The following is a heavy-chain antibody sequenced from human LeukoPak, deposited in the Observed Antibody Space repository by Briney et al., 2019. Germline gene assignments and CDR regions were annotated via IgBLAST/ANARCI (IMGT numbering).Heavy chain of an antibody. Sequence: GGSLRLSCAASGFTFSSYSMNWVRQAPGKGLEWVSSISSSSSYIYYADSVKGRFTISRDNAKNSLYLQMNSLRAEDTAVYYRASGKPGDSSGYYSYYFDYWGQGTLVIVSS. CDR3: ASGKPGDSSGYYSYYFDY. D-gene: IGHD3-22*01. J-gene: IGHJ4*02. V-gene: IGHV3-21*01. CDR1: GFTFSSYS. CDR2: ISSSSSYI.